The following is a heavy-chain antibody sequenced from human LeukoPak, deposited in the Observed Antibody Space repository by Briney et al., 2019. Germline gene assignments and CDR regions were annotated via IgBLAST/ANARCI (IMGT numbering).Heavy chain of an antibody. CDR2: INHSGST. Sequence: SSETLSLTCAVYGGSFSGYYWSWIRQPPGKGLEWIGEINHSGSTNYNPSLKSRVTISVDTSKNQFSLKLSSVTAADTAVYYCARSYYFDGSGFYDGYYFDYWGQGTLVTVSS. CDR3: ARSYYFDGSGFYDGYYFDY. J-gene: IGHJ4*02. D-gene: IGHD3-22*01. CDR1: GGSFSGYY. V-gene: IGHV4-34*01.